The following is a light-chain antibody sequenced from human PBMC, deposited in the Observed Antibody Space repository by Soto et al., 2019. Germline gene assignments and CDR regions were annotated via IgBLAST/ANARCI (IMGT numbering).Light chain of an antibody. CDR1: SSDVGAYNY. V-gene: IGLV2-8*01. CDR3: SSYAGSNNLNV. CDR2: EVT. J-gene: IGLJ1*01. Sequence: QSVLTQPPSASGSPGQSVTISCTGTSSDVGAYNYVSWFQQHPGKAHKLMIYEVTKRPSGVPDRFFGSKSGNTASLTVSGLQAEDEADYYCSSYAGSNNLNVFGTGTKVTVL.